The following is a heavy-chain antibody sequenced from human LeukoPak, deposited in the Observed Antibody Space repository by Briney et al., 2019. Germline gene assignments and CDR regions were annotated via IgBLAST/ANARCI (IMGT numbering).Heavy chain of an antibody. CDR3: SRRGRDRDWFPRTLDY. D-gene: IGHD3-9*01. J-gene: IGHJ4*02. CDR1: GESFRDFF. V-gene: IGHV4-34*01. CDR2: INDSGTT. Sequence: PSETLSLTCAVYGESFRDFFWTWVRQPPGKGREWVVEINDSGTTNYNPSLKSRPTISIDTSKNHFFLRMTSVDAADTAVYYCSRRGRDRDWFPRTLDYWGEGIPVFVS.